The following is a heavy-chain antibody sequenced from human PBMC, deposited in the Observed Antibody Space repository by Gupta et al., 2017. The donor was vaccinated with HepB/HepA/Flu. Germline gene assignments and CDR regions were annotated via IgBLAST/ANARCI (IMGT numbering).Heavy chain of an antibody. J-gene: IGHJ5*02. CDR2: ISGDGGST. CDR3: AKDHSNWFDP. CDR1: DFTFDHYA. Sequence: EVQLVESGGGVVQPGGSLRLSCAASDFTFDHYAMHWVRQAPGKGLEWVSLISGDGGSTYYADSVKGRFTISRDNSKNSLYLQMNSLRTEDTALYYCAKDHSNWFDPWGQGTLVTVSS. V-gene: IGHV3-43*02.